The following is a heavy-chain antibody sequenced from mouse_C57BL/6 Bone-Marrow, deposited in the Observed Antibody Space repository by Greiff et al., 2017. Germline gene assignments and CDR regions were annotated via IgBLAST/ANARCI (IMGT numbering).Heavy chain of an antibody. CDR3: ASCDYSSFDY. D-gene: IGHD2-5*01. CDR2: IYPRSGNT. J-gene: IGHJ2*01. V-gene: IGHV1-81*01. Sequence: QVQLKQSGAELARPGASVKLSCKASGYTFTSYGISWVKQRTGQGLEWIGEIYPRSGNTYYNEKFKGKATLTADKSSSTAYMELRRLTSEDSAGYFCASCDYSSFDYWGQGTTLTVSA. CDR1: GYTFTSYG.